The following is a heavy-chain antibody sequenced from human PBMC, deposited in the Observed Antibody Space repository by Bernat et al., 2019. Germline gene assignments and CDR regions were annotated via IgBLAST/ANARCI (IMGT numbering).Heavy chain of an antibody. D-gene: IGHD3/OR15-3a*01. CDR2: IRSKAYGGTT. Sequence: EVQLVESGGGLVKPGRSLRLSCTASGFTFGDYAMSWFRQAPGKGLEWVGFIRSKAYGGTTEYAASVKCRFTISRDDSKSIAYLQMNSLKTEDTAVYYCTNGRLNYYYYYMDVWGKGTTVTVSS. CDR1: GFTFGDYA. J-gene: IGHJ6*03. CDR3: TNGRLNYYYYYMDV. V-gene: IGHV3-49*05.